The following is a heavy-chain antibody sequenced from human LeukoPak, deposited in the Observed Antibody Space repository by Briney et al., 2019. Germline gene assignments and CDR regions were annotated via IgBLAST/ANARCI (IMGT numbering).Heavy chain of an antibody. J-gene: IGHJ6*04. CDR2: MSYDGTNK. CDR3: VRERVVVVATTYYYYGMDV. D-gene: IGHD2-15*01. V-gene: IGHV3-30*04. CDR1: GFTFSNYA. Sequence: PGRSLRLSCAASGFTFSNYAMHWVRQAPGKGLEWVAVMSYDGTNKYYADSVKGRFTISRDNSKNTLYLQMNSLRAEDTAVYYCVRERVVVVATTYYYYGMDVWGKGTTVTVSS.